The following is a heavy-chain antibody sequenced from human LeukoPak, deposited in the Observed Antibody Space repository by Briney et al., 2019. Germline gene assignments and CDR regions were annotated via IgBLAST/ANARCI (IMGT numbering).Heavy chain of an antibody. J-gene: IGHJ5*02. D-gene: IGHD3-3*01. CDR1: GGSFSGYY. CDR3: ARGHDSIRTFGEVIKSRTRWFDP. V-gene: IGHV4-34*01. Sequence: SETLSLTCAVYGGSFSGYYWSWIRQPPGKGLEWIGEINHSGSTNYNPSLKSRVTISVDTSKNQFSLKLSSVTAADTAVYYCARGHDSIRTFGEVIKSRTRWFDPWGQGPRSPSPQ. CDR2: INHSGST.